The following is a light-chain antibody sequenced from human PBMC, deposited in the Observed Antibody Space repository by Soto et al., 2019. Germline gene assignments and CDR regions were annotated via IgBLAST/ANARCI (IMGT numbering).Light chain of an antibody. CDR1: QRVGSNY. CDR2: GAS. J-gene: IGKJ5*01. Sequence: VLRNTPGTLSFSAGERATLSCGASQRVGSNYLAWYQPKPGQAPRLLISGASSRATGIPDTFSGSGSGADFTPTIRRLEPEDFAVYYCQQYGGSSITFGQGTRLEIK. V-gene: IGKV3-20*01. CDR3: QQYGGSSIT.